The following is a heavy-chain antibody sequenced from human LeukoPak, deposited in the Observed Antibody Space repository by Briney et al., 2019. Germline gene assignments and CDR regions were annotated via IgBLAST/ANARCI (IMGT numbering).Heavy chain of an antibody. Sequence: GESLKISCQGFGYSFDSYWIGWVRQMPGKGLEWMGIIYPGDSDIRYGPSLEGQVTISADTSITTAYLEWSSLKASDTAIYYCVRPAGTGRWFDPWGQGTLVTVSS. CDR1: GYSFDSYW. CDR3: VRPAGTGRWFDP. J-gene: IGHJ5*02. CDR2: IYPGDSDI. V-gene: IGHV5-51*01. D-gene: IGHD2-8*02.